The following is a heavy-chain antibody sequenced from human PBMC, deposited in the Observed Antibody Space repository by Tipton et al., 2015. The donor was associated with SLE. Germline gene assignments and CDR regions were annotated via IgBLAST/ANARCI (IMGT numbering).Heavy chain of an antibody. V-gene: IGHV4-61*08. Sequence: TLSLTCTVSGGSISSGGYYWGWIRQPRGKGLEWIGYFYYIGSTNYNPSLKSRVTISVDTSKNRFSLKLSSVTAADTALYYSARKYSRYMDVWGKGTTVTVSS. D-gene: IGHD6-6*01. CDR3: ARKYSRYMDV. J-gene: IGHJ6*03. CDR2: FYYIGST. CDR1: GGSISSGGYY.